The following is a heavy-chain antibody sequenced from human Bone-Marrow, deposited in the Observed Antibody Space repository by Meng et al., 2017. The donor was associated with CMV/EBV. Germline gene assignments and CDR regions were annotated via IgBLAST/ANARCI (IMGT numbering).Heavy chain of an antibody. D-gene: IGHD4-23*01. V-gene: IGHV4-39*01. CDR1: ADSLSNTNYY. J-gene: IGHJ4*02. CDR3: ARHGGDGGNSCSFDF. Sequence: SETLSLTCTVSADSLSNTNYYWGWIRQPPGKGLEWIGSIHNSANTFRNPSLGSRITMSIDTSKNHFSLKLSSVTVADTAVYYCARHGGDGGNSCSFDFWGQGTRVTGSS. CDR2: IHNSANT.